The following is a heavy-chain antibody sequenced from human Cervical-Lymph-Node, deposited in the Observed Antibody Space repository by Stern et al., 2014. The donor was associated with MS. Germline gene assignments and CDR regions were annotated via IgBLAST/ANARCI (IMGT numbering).Heavy chain of an antibody. CDR3: ARQKRDYFYGMDV. Sequence: QLVQSEAEVKKPGESLKISCKASGYDFTSYWIGWVRQMPGKGLEWMGVIYPGDSDTRYTPSFQAHGTISADKSISTAYLQWSSLKASDTAIYYCARQKRDYFYGMDVLGQGTKVTVSS. J-gene: IGHJ6*02. CDR2: IYPGDSDT. CDR1: GYDFTSYW. V-gene: IGHV5-51*01.